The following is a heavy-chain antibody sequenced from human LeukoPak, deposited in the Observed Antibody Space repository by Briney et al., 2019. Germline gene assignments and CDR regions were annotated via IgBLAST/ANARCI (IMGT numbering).Heavy chain of an antibody. J-gene: IGHJ4*02. CDR2: IYTSGST. CDR1: GGSMSSYY. Sequence: MTSETLSLTCTVSGGSMSSYYWSWIRQPPGKGLEWIGYIYTSGSTNYNPSLKSRVTISVDTSKNQFSLKLSSVTAADTAVYYCARGEYFDSSGLIIDYWGQGTLVTVSS. D-gene: IGHD3-22*01. CDR3: ARGEYFDSSGLIIDY. V-gene: IGHV4-4*09.